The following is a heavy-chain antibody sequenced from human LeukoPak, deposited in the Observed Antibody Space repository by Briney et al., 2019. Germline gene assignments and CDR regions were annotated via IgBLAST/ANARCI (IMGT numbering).Heavy chain of an antibody. V-gene: IGHV1-2*02. CDR2: INPNSGGT. CDR1: GYTFTGYY. J-gene: IGHJ4*02. D-gene: IGHD6-19*01. Sequence: ASVKVSCKASGYTFTGYYMHWVRQAPGQGLEWMGWINPNSGGTNYAQKFQGRVTMTRDTSISTAYMELSRLRSDDTAVYYCARAPYSSGWRDDYWGQGTLVTVSS. CDR3: ARAPYSSGWRDDY.